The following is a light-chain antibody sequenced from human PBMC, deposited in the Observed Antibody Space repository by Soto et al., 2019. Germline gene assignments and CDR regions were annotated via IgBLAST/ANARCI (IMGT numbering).Light chain of an antibody. CDR2: DVS. Sequence: QSALTQPASVSGSPGQSITISCTGTSSDVGGYNYVYWYQQHPGKAPKLMIYDVSNRPSGVSNRFSGSKSGNTASLTISGLQAEDEADYYCRSYTSSSTFYVFGAGTKVTVL. J-gene: IGLJ1*01. CDR1: SSDVGGYNY. V-gene: IGLV2-14*01. CDR3: RSYTSSSTFYV.